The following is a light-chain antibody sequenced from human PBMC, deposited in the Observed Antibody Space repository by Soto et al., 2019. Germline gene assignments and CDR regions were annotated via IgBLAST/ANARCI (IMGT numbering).Light chain of an antibody. CDR1: ESVTSTY. Sequence: EIVLTQSPGALSLSPGERATLSCRTSESVTSTYLAWYQQKPGQPPRLLIYGASNGATGIPDRFSGSGSGTDFTLTISRLEPEDFAVYYCQLFGSSPRYTFGRGTK. V-gene: IGKV3-20*01. CDR2: GAS. J-gene: IGKJ2*01. CDR3: QLFGSSPRYT.